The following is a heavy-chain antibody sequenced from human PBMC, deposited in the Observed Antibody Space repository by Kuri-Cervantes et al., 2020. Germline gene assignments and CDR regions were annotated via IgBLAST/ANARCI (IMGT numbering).Heavy chain of an antibody. CDR2: IKHDGTEK. CDR3: AREMYSSGWYDAFDI. D-gene: IGHD6-19*01. V-gene: IGHV3-7*01. Sequence: GESLKISCAASGFTFNNYWMSWVRQAPGKGLEWVANIKHDGTEKYYVDSVKGRFTISRDNAKNSLYLQTNSLRDEDTAVYYCAREMYSSGWYDAFDIWGQGTMVTVSS. J-gene: IGHJ3*02. CDR1: GFTFNNYW.